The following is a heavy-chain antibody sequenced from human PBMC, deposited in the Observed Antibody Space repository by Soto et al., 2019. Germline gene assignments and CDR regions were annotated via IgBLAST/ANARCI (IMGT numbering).Heavy chain of an antibody. CDR1: GFTYSSYA. CDR3: AKDSYAAPAYYDFWSGYQQHERNYYYYMDV. J-gene: IGHJ6*03. V-gene: IGHV3-23*01. Sequence: EVQLLESGGGLVQPGGSLRLSCAASGFTYSSYAMSWVRQAPGKGLEWVSAISGSGGSTYYADSVKGRFTISRDNSKNTLYLQMNSLRAEETVVYYCAKDSYAAPAYYDFWSGYQQHERNYYYYMDVWSKGTTVTVSS. D-gene: IGHD3-3*01. CDR2: ISGSGGST.